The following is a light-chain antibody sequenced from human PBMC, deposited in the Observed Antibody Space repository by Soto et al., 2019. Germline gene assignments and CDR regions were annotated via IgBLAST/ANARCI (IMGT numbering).Light chain of an antibody. CDR3: QQYNSQST. J-gene: IGKJ1*01. V-gene: IGKV1-5*03. CDR1: QSISSW. CDR2: TAS. Sequence: IQMTQSPSTLSASVGDSVTITCRASQSISSWFAWYQQKPGKAPKLLIYTASNLESGVPSRFRGSGSGTEFTLTITSLQPDDFATYYCQQYNSQSTFGQGTKVDIK.